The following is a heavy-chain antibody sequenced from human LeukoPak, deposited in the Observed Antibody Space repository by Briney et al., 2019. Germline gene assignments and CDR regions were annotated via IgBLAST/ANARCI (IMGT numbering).Heavy chain of an antibody. J-gene: IGHJ4*02. CDR1: GFTLSNYW. CDR3: ARPASTSWYAVDY. V-gene: IGHV3-74*01. D-gene: IGHD6-13*01. CDR2: ISGDESTT. Sequence: GGSLRLSCAASGFTLSNYWMHWARQAPGKGLVWVSRISGDESTTTYADSVKGRFTISRDNAKNTLYLQMSSLRVEDTAVYYCARPASTSWYAVDYWGQGTLVTVSS.